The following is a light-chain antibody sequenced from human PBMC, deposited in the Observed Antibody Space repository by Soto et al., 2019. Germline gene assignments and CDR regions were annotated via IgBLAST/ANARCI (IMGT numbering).Light chain of an antibody. CDR3: NSYTTSSTLV. Sequence: QSVLTQPAPVSGSPGQSITISCTGTSSDVGGYNYVSWYQQHPGKAPKLMIYDVSKRPSGVSNRFSGSKSGNTASLTISGLQAEDEADYYCNSYTTSSTLVFGGGIKVTVL. J-gene: IGLJ3*02. CDR1: SSDVGGYNY. V-gene: IGLV2-14*01. CDR2: DVS.